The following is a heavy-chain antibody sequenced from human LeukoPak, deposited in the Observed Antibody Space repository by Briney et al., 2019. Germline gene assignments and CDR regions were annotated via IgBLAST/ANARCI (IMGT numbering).Heavy chain of an antibody. D-gene: IGHD1-1*01. V-gene: IGHV1-8*01. CDR3: ARTGTASRNYYYYYMDV. Sequence: GASVKVSCEASGYTFTRCDINGVREATGQGLEWRGWMNPNRGNTGYVQKFKSRVTMTRNTSISTAYMELSSLRSEDTAVYYCARTGTASRNYYYYYMDVWGKGTTVTVSS. J-gene: IGHJ6*03. CDR1: GYTFTRCD. CDR2: MNPNRGNT.